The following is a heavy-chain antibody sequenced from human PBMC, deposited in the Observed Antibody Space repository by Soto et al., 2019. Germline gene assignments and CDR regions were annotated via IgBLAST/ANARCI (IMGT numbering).Heavy chain of an antibody. CDR3: ARDIGFDYVN. CDR1: GFNVMSYW. CDR2: VKEDGSEL. Sequence: GGSLRLSCAVSGFNVMSYWMSWVRQAPGKGLEWVASVKEDGSELYYLHSVRGRFSISRDSAGNALQLTMNYLSAEDTGVYFCARDIGFDYVNWGQGIPVTVSS. J-gene: IGHJ4*02. V-gene: IGHV3-7*01. D-gene: IGHD3-16*01.